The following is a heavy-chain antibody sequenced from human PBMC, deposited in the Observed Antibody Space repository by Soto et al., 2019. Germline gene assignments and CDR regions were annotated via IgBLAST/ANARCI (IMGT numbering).Heavy chain of an antibody. D-gene: IGHD2-15*01. CDR3: ARGRCSATYCYSNFDS. CDR2: INHSGST. V-gene: IGHV4-34*01. CDR1: GGSFSCYY. J-gene: IGHJ4*02. Sequence: PSETLSLTCAVYGGSFSCYYWSWIRQPPGKGLEWIGEINHSGSTNYNPSLKSRVTMSADTSKGQFSLKLSAVTAADTAVYYCARGRCSATYCYSNFDSWGQGTLVTVSS.